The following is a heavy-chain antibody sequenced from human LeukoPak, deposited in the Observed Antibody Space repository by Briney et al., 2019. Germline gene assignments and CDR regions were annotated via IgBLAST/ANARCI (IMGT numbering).Heavy chain of an antibody. CDR2: ISAYNGNT. V-gene: IGHV1-18*01. D-gene: IGHD3-10*01. Sequence: GASVKVSCKASGYTFTSYGISWVRQAPGQGLEWMGWISAYNGNTNYAQKLQGRVTMTTDTSTSTAYMELRSLRSDDTAVYYCARDGKVIWFGETGLYYYGMDVWGQGTTVTVSS. J-gene: IGHJ6*02. CDR3: ARDGKVIWFGETGLYYYGMDV. CDR1: GYTFTSYG.